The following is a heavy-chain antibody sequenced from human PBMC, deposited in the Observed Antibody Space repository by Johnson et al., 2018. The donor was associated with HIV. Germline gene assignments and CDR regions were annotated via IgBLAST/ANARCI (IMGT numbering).Heavy chain of an antibody. CDR2: IKSKTDGGTT. D-gene: IGHD3-10*01. J-gene: IGHJ3*02. CDR1: GFTFSSYW. CDR3: TTDQGYYGDAFDI. Sequence: VHLVESGGGLVQPGGSLRLSCAASGFTFSSYWMHWVRQAPGKGLVWVSRIKSKTDGGTTDYAAPVKGRFTISRDDSKNTLYLQMNSLKTEDTAVYYCTTDQGYYGDAFDIWGQGTMVTVSS. V-gene: IGHV3-15*07.